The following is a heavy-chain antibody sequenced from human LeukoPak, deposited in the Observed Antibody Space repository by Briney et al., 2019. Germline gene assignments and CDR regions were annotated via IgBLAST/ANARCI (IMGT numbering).Heavy chain of an antibody. CDR2: ISNSDNYI. D-gene: IGHD1-26*01. CDR3: ARDRLGILGAIYEFDY. V-gene: IGHV3-21*01. J-gene: IGHJ4*02. Sequence: AGGSLRLSCAASGFTFSSYSMNWVRQAPGQGLEWVSSISNSDNYIYYADSVKGRFTISRDNAKNSLFLQMNSLTAEDTAVYYCARDRLGILGAIYEFDYWGQGTLVTVSS. CDR1: GFTFSSYS.